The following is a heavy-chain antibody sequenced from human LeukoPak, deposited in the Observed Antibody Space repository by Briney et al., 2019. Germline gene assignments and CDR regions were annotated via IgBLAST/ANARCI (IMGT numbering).Heavy chain of an antibody. Sequence: ASVKVSCKASGYTFTGYYMHWVRQAPGQGLEWMGRINPNSGGTNYAQKFQGRATMTRDTSINTAYMELSRLRSDDTAVYYCARPFGGLQYYYGSGSYYNPDAFDIWGQGTMVTVSS. CDR2: INPNSGGT. CDR1: GYTFTGYY. V-gene: IGHV1-2*06. CDR3: ARPFGGLQYYYGSGSYYNPDAFDI. J-gene: IGHJ3*02. D-gene: IGHD3-10*01.